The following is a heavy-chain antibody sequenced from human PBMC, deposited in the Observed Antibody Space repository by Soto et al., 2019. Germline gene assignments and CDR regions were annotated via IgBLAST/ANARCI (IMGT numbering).Heavy chain of an antibody. CDR3: ARHHYDFWSGYYGWFDP. J-gene: IGHJ5*02. Sequence: ASVKVSCKASGYTFTSYGVSWVRQAPGQGLEWMGWISAYNGNTNYAQKLQGRVTMTTDTSTSTAYMELRSLRSDDTAVYYCARHHYDFWSGYYGWFDPWGQGTLVTVSS. CDR1: GYTFTSYG. CDR2: ISAYNGNT. V-gene: IGHV1-18*04. D-gene: IGHD3-3*01.